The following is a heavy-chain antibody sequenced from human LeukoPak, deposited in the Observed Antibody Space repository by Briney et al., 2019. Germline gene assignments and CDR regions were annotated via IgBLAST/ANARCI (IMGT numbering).Heavy chain of an antibody. CDR3: ARDYCSSTSCYFDY. CDR1: GYSFTTYG. D-gene: IGHD2-2*01. J-gene: IGHJ4*02. Sequence: GASVKVSCKASGYSFTTYGISWVRQAPGQGLEWMGWIGAYNANTNYALKLQGRVTMTTDTSTSTAYMELRSLRSDDTAVYYCARDYCSSTSCYFDYWGQGTLVTVSS. V-gene: IGHV1-18*01. CDR2: IGAYNANT.